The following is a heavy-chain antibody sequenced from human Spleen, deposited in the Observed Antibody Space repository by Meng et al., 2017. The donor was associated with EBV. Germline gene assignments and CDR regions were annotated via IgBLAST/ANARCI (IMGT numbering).Heavy chain of an antibody. D-gene: IGHD4-17*01. Sequence: QVQLVRSGTEVKKPGASVKVSCTTSGYPFTTYGISWVRQGPGQGLEWMGWISPHNDDTNYAQNLKGRVTMTKDTSTSTAYMELRSLRSDDTAVYYCARAAATVDFWGQGTLVTVSS. CDR3: ARAAATVDF. CDR1: GYPFTTYG. V-gene: IGHV1-18*01. CDR2: ISPHNDDT. J-gene: IGHJ4*02.